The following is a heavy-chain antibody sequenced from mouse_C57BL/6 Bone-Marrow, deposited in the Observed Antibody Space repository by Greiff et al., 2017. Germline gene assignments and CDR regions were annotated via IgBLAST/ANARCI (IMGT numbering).Heavy chain of an antibody. CDR3: ARHGSSYVFAY. V-gene: IGHV1-81*01. CDR2: IYPRSGNT. J-gene: IGHJ3*01. CDR1: GYTFTSYG. Sequence: QVQLQQSGAELARPGASVKLSCKASGYTFTSYGISWVKQRTGQGLEWIGEIYPRSGNTYYNEKFKGKATLTADKSSSTAYMELRSRTSEDSAVYFCARHGSSYVFAYWGQGTLVTVSA. D-gene: IGHD1-1*01.